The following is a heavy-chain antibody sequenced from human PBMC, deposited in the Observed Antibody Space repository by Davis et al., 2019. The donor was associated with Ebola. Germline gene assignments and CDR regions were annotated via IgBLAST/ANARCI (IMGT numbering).Heavy chain of an antibody. CDR3: AKVRFDYYYGMDV. Sequence: GESLKISCAASGFTFSSYSMNWVRQAPGKGLEWVSYISSSSSTIYYADSVKGRFTISRDNSKNTLYLQMNSLRAEDTAVYYCAKVRFDYYYGMDVWGQGTTVTVSS. D-gene: IGHD3-16*01. CDR1: GFTFSSYS. CDR2: ISSSSSTI. J-gene: IGHJ6*02. V-gene: IGHV3-48*01.